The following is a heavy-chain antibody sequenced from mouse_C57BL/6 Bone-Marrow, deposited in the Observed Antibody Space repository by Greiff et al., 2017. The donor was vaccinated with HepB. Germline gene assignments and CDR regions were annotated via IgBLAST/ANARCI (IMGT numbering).Heavy chain of an antibody. D-gene: IGHD1-1*01. Sequence: VQLQQSGAELVRPGTSVKVSCKASGYAFTNYLIEWVKQRPGQGLEWIGVINPGSGGTNYNEKFKGKATLTADKSSSTAYMQLSSLTSEDSAVYYCARRYYGSSWYFDVWGTGTTVTVSS. V-gene: IGHV1-54*01. CDR3: ARRYYGSSWYFDV. J-gene: IGHJ1*03. CDR1: GYAFTNYL. CDR2: INPGSGGT.